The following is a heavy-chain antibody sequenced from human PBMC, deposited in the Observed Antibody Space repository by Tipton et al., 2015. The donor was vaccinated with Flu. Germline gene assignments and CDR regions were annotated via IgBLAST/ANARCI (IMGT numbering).Heavy chain of an antibody. CDR2: IYHSGST. CDR3: ARVGVLRGDLDY. J-gene: IGHJ4*02. D-gene: IGHD3-10*01. Sequence: SLRLSCAASGFTFSTYWMGWVRQAPGKGLAWIGEIYHSGSTAYNPSFRSRVTISVDKSRNQISLKLNSVTAADTAVYYCARVGVLRGDLDYWGQGTLVTVSS. CDR1: GFTFSTYW. V-gene: IGHV4-4*02.